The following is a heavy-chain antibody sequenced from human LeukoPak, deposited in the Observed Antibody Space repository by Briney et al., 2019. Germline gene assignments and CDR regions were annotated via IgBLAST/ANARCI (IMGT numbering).Heavy chain of an antibody. CDR1: GASLSNFY. V-gene: IGHV4-59*01. CDR3: AREQNDYSFDY. CDR2: IHNSGST. Sequence: PSETLSLTCIISGASLSNFYWTWIRQPPGKGLEWIGYIHNSGSTSYNPSLKSRFTISIDRSNNQFSLKVRSVTAADTAVYYCAREQNDYSFDYWGQGTLVTVSS. D-gene: IGHD4/OR15-4a*01. J-gene: IGHJ4*02.